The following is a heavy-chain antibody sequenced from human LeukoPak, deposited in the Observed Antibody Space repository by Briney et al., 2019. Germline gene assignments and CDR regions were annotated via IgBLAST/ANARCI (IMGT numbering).Heavy chain of an antibody. Sequence: PSETLSLTCAVYGGSFSGYYWSWIRQPPGKGLEWIGEINHSGSTNYNPSLKSRVTISVDTSKNQFSLKLSSVTAADTAVYYCARGRYSSSSYWGQGTLVTVSS. V-gene: IGHV4-34*01. CDR3: ARGRYSSSSY. CDR2: INHSGST. J-gene: IGHJ4*02. CDR1: GGSFSGYY. D-gene: IGHD6-13*01.